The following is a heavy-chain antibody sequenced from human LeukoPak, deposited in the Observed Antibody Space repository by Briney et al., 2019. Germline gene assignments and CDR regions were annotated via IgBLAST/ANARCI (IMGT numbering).Heavy chain of an antibody. CDR1: GFTFNSYA. CDR3: TNTPDFDY. V-gene: IGHV3-49*04. Sequence: GGSLRLSCAASGFTFNSYAMSWVRQAPGKGLEWVGFIRSKAYGGTTEYAASVKGRFTISRDDSKSIAYLQMNSLKTEDTAVYYCTNTPDFDYWGQGTLVTVSS. D-gene: IGHD2-2*02. J-gene: IGHJ4*02. CDR2: IRSKAYGGTT.